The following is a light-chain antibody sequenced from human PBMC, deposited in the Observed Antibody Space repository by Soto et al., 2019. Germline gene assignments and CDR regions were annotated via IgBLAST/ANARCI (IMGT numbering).Light chain of an antibody. CDR1: QRISIH. Sequence: DIQLTQSPAFLSASVGARVTITCRASQRISIHLAWYQQKPGQAPKLLIYSSSALKSGVPERFSGSGSGTEFTLTISSLQPQDFATYYCQQHDSYPWTFGQGTKVDI. V-gene: IGKV1-9*01. CDR3: QQHDSYPWT. CDR2: SSS. J-gene: IGKJ1*01.